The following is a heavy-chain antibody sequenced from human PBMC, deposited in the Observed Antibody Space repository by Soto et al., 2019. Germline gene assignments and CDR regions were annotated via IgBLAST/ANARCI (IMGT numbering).Heavy chain of an antibody. CDR3: AKATATGGGAFDI. J-gene: IGHJ3*02. D-gene: IGHD2-8*02. Sequence: PGGSLRLSCAAPGFICSSYDMSWVRQAPGKGLEWVSTILVGGSTHYEDSVKGRFTISRDRSKNTLYLQMNSLTAGDTAVYYCAKATATGGGAFDICGQGTMVTVSS. CDR2: ILVGGST. CDR1: GFICSSYD. V-gene: IGHV3-23*01.